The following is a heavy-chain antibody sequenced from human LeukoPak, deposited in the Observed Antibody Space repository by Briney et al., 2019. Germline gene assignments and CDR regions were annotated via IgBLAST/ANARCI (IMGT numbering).Heavy chain of an antibody. Sequence: ASVKVSCKASGYTFTSYGISWVRQAPGQGLDWMGWISAYNGNTNYAQKLQGRVTMTTDTSTSTAYMELRSLRSDDTAVYYCARGLPTYYYDSSGYYYGFDYWGQGTLVTVSS. V-gene: IGHV1-18*01. CDR2: ISAYNGNT. CDR3: ARGLPTYYYDSSGYYYGFDY. D-gene: IGHD3-22*01. J-gene: IGHJ4*02. CDR1: GYTFTSYG.